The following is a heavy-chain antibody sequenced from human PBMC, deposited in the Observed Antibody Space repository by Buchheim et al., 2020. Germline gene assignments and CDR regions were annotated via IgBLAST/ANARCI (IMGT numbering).Heavy chain of an antibody. Sequence: QVQLVESGGGVVQPGRSLRLSCAASGFTFSSYGMHWVRQAPGKGLEWVAVISYDGSNKYYADSVKGRFTISRDNSKNTLYLQMNSLRAEDTAVYYCAKDPLTYTAMVTGPDYWGQGTL. CDR2: ISYDGSNK. J-gene: IGHJ4*02. CDR3: AKDPLTYTAMVTGPDY. V-gene: IGHV3-30*18. CDR1: GFTFSSYG. D-gene: IGHD5-18*01.